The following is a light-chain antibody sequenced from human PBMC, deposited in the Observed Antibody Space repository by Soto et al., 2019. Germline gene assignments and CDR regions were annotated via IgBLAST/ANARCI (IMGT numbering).Light chain of an antibody. V-gene: IGKV3-20*01. CDR1: QSVNSNY. CDR2: GAS. Sequence: EIVMTQSPATLSVSPGERATLSCMASQSVNSNYLAWYQQKPGQAPRLRIYGASSRATGIPERFSGSGSGTDVTLTIDRLESEDFAVYFCQQYGDLPWTFGQGTKVDIK. J-gene: IGKJ1*01. CDR3: QQYGDLPWT.